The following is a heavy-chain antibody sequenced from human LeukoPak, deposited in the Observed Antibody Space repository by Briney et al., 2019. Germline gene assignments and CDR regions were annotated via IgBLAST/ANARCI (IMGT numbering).Heavy chain of an antibody. CDR2: ISSSGSTI. Sequence: GGSLRLSCAASGFTFSSYEMNWVRQAPGKGLEWVSYISSSGSTIYYADSVKGRFTISRDNAKNSLYLQMNSLRAEDTAVYYCARDDYDILTGYSYYYYYYMDVWGKGTTVTVSS. V-gene: IGHV3-48*03. CDR3: ARDDYDILTGYSYYYYYYMDV. D-gene: IGHD3-9*01. J-gene: IGHJ6*03. CDR1: GFTFSSYE.